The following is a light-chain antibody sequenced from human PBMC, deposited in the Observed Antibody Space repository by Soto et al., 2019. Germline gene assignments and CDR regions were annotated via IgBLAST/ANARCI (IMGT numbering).Light chain of an antibody. J-gene: IGKJ5*01. CDR2: GAS. V-gene: IGKV3-15*01. CDR1: ESVSSN. Sequence: EIVMTQSPATLSVSPGERATLSCRASESVSSNLGWYQQKPGQAPRLLIYGASTRATGIPARFSGSGSGTEFTLTIRSVQSEDFAVYYCQQYNDWPPITFDQGTRLEIK. CDR3: QQYNDWPPIT.